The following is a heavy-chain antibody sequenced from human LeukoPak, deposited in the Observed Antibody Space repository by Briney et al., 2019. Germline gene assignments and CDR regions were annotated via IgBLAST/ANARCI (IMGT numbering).Heavy chain of an antibody. J-gene: IGHJ5*02. CDR2: IDPSDSYT. CDR1: GYSFTSYW. D-gene: IGHD3-10*01. CDR3: ARRKESITMVRGVISWFDP. Sequence: GESLKISCKGSGYSFTSYWISWVRQMPGKGLEWMGRIDPSDSYTNYSPSFQGHVTISADKSISTAYLQWSSLKASDTAMYYCARRKESITMVRGVISWFDPWGRGTLVTVSS. V-gene: IGHV5-10-1*01.